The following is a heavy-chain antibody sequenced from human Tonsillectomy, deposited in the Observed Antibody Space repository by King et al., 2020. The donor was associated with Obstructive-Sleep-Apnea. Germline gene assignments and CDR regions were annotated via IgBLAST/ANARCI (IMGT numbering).Heavy chain of an antibody. CDR1: GFTFSSYA. J-gene: IGHJ4*02. Sequence: VQLVESGGGLVQPGGSLRLSCAASGFTFSSYAMSWVRQAPGKGLEWVSAISGSGGSTYSADSVKGRFTISRDNSKNTLYLQKNSHRAEDTAVYDCEKDRLAEAGVAGYFDYWGQGTLVTVSS. CDR3: EKDRLAEAGVAGYFDY. CDR2: ISGSGGST. V-gene: IGHV3-23*04. D-gene: IGHD6-19*01.